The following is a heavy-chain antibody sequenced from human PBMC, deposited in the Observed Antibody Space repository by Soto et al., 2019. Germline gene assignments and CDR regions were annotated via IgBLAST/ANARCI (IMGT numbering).Heavy chain of an antibody. V-gene: IGHV4-30-2*01. Sequence: QLQLQESGSGLVKPSQTLSLTCAVSGGSISSGGYSWSWIRQPPGKGLEWIGYIYHSGSTYYNPSLKSRVTISVDRSKSRCSLKLSSVTAADTAVYYCAAGGGLPRYYWGQGTLVTVSS. CDR1: GGSISSGGYS. CDR3: AAGGGLPRYY. CDR2: IYHSGST. J-gene: IGHJ4*02. D-gene: IGHD5-12*01.